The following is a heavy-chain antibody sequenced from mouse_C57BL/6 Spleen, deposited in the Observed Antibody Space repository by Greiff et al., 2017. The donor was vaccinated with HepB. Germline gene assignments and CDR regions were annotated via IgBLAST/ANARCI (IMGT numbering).Heavy chain of an antibody. CDR1: GYTFTDYY. CDR3: ARRDDYDVGFDY. CDR2: INPNNGGT. Sequence: VQLQQSGPELVKPGASVKISCKASGYTFTDYYMNWVKQSHGKSLEWIGDINPNNGGTSYNQKFKGKATLTVDKSSSTAYMELRSLTSEDSAVYYCARRDDYDVGFDYWGQGTTLTVSS. V-gene: IGHV1-26*01. D-gene: IGHD2-4*01. J-gene: IGHJ2*01.